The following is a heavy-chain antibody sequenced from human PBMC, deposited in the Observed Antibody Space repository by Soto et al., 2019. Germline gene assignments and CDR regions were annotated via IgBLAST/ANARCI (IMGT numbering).Heavy chain of an antibody. Sequence: SVKVSCKASGGTFSSYTISWVRQAPGQGLEWMGRIIPILGIANYAQKFQGRVTITADKSTSTAYMELSSLRSEDTAVYYCARRGLSSSPTFRYYYYGMDVWGKGTTVTVSS. V-gene: IGHV1-69*02. CDR1: GGTFSSYT. CDR3: ARRGLSSSPTFRYYYYGMDV. J-gene: IGHJ6*04. D-gene: IGHD6-6*01. CDR2: IIPILGIA.